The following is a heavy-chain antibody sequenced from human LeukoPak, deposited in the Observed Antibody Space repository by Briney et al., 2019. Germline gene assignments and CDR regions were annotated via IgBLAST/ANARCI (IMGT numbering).Heavy chain of an antibody. V-gene: IGHV1-18*01. D-gene: IGHD5/OR15-5a*01. J-gene: IGHJ4*02. CDR2: ISANIGVA. Sequence: GASVKVSCKASGYTFTSYGIAWVRQAPGQGLQWMGWISANIGVASYSQKLQGRVTMTTDKSTTTAYMELSSLTSDDTAVYYCAREPPGLTLVSSVDYWGQGTLVTVSS. CDR1: GYTFTSYG. CDR3: AREPPGLTLVSSVDY.